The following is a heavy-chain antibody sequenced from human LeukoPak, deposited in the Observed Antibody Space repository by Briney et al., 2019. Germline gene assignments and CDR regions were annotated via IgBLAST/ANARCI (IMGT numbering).Heavy chain of an antibody. CDR3: ARTTEAHSWRTRYYDYYMDV. V-gene: IGHV4-59*01. J-gene: IGHJ6*03. Sequence: KSSETLSLTCTVSGGSISSYYWSWIRQPPGKGLEWIGYIYYSGSTNYNPSLKSRVTISVDTSKNQFSLKPSSVTAADTAVYYCARTTEAHSWRTRYYDYYMDVWGKGTTVTVSS. D-gene: IGHD6-13*01. CDR1: GGSISSYY. CDR2: IYYSGST.